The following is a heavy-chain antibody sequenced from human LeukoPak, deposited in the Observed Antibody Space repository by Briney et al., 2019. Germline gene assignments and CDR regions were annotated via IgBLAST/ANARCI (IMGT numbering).Heavy chain of an antibody. J-gene: IGHJ3*02. V-gene: IGHV3-30*04. Sequence: PGRSLRLSCAASGFTFSRYGMHWVRQAPGKGLEWVTAISYDGSNKYYADSVKGRFTISRDNAKNSLYLQVNSLRAEDTAVYYCARGSRFGVVERDAFDIWGLGTMVTVSS. CDR1: GFTFSRYG. CDR2: ISYDGSNK. CDR3: ARGSRFGVVERDAFDI. D-gene: IGHD3-3*01.